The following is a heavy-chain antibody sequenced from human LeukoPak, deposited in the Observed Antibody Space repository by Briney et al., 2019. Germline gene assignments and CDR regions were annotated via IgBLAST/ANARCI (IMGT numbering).Heavy chain of an antibody. D-gene: IGHD3-10*01. CDR3: ARDTLWFGNVAGDY. V-gene: IGHV1-2*06. CDR2: INPNSGGT. CDR1: GYTSTGYY. J-gene: IGHJ4*02. Sequence: ASVKVSCKASGYTSTGYYMHWVRQAPGQGLEWMGRINPNSGGTNYAQKFQGRVTMTRDTSISTAYMELSRLRCDDTAVYYCARDTLWFGNVAGDYWGQGTLVTVSS.